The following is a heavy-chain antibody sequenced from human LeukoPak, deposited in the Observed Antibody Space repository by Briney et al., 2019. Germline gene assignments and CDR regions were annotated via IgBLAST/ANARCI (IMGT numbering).Heavy chain of an antibody. CDR3: ARRLGYCSSTSCYSNWFDP. J-gene: IGHJ5*02. CDR2: IYYSGST. Sequence: SETLSLTCTVSGGSISSSGYYWGWIRQPPGKGLEWIGSIYYSGSTYYNPSLKSRVTISVDTSKNQFSLKLSSVTAADTAVYYCARRLGYCSSTSCYSNWFDPWGQGTLVTVSS. CDR1: GGSISSSGYY. V-gene: IGHV4-39*01. D-gene: IGHD2-2*01.